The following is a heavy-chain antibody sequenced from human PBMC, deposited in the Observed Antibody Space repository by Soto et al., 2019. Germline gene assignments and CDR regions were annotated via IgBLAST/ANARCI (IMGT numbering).Heavy chain of an antibody. CDR2: FDPEDGET. V-gene: IGHV1-24*01. D-gene: IGHD3-22*01. J-gene: IGHJ4*02. CDR1: GYTLTELS. CDR3: ARGSGYYYWDDY. Sequence: XSVKVSCKVSGYTLTELSMHWVRQAPGKGLEWMGGFDPEDGETIYAQKFQGRVTMTEDTSTDTAYMELSSLRSEDTAVYYCARGSGYYYWDDYWGQGTLVTVSS.